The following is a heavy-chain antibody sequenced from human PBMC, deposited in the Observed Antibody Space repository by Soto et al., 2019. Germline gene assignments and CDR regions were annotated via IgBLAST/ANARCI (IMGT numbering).Heavy chain of an antibody. D-gene: IGHD3-10*01. Sequence: GSVKVSCKASGYTFTGYYMHWVRQAPGQGLEWMGWINPNSGGTNYAQKFQGWVTMTRDTSISTAYMELSRLRSDDTAVYYCARGHASPYGSGSYYTKYGMDVWGQGTTVTVSS. CDR2: INPNSGGT. CDR3: ARGHASPYGSGSYYTKYGMDV. V-gene: IGHV1-2*04. J-gene: IGHJ6*02. CDR1: GYTFTGYY.